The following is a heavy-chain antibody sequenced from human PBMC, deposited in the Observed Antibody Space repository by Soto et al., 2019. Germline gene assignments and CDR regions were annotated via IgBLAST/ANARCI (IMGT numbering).Heavy chain of an antibody. CDR1: GGTFSSYS. V-gene: IGHV1-69*13. CDR3: ARSYNWNYGCDY. J-gene: IGHJ4*02. Sequence: SVKVSCKASGGTFSSYSISWVLQAPGQGLEWMGGIIPIFGTANYAQKFQGRVTITADESTSTAYMELSSLRSEDTAVYYCARSYNWNYGCDYWGQGTLVTVSS. CDR2: IIPIFGTA. D-gene: IGHD1-7*01.